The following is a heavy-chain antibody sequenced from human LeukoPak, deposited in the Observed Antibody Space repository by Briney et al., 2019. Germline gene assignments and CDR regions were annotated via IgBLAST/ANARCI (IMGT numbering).Heavy chain of an antibody. CDR1: GGSISSSSYY. D-gene: IGHD3-22*01. V-gene: IGHV4-39*07. J-gene: IGHJ3*02. Sequence: PSETLSLTCTVSGGSISSSSYYWGWIRQPPGKGLEWTGSIYYSGSTYYNPSLKSRVTISVDTSKNQFSLKLSSVTAADTAVYYCARDPIRITMIVVPRWAFDIWGQGTTVTVSS. CDR3: ARDPIRITMIVVPRWAFDI. CDR2: IYYSGST.